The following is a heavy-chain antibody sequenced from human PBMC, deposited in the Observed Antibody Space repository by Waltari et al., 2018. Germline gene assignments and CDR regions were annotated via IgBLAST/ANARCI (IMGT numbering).Heavy chain of an antibody. CDR2: IIPIFGTA. V-gene: IGHV1-69*01. D-gene: IGHD2-21*01. CDR3: ARADWYVLAGHRPPTSYYGMDV. J-gene: IGHJ6*02. Sequence: GGIIPIFGTANYAQKFQGRVTITADESTSTAYMELSSLRSEDTAVYYCARADWYVLAGHRPPTSYYGMDVWGQGTTVTVSS.